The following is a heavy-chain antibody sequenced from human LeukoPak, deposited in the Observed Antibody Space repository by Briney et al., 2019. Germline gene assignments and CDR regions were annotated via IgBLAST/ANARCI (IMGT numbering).Heavy chain of an antibody. J-gene: IGHJ6*02. Sequence: PGGSLRLSCAASGFTFSSYSMNWVRQAPGKGLEWVSSISSSSSYIYYADSVKGRFTISRDNAKNSLYLQMNSLRAEDTAVYYCARVPYYDFWSGYYTTPYYYYGMDVWGQGTTVTVSS. CDR2: ISSSSSYI. CDR1: GFTFSSYS. V-gene: IGHV3-21*01. CDR3: ARVPYYDFWSGYYTTPYYYYGMDV. D-gene: IGHD3-3*01.